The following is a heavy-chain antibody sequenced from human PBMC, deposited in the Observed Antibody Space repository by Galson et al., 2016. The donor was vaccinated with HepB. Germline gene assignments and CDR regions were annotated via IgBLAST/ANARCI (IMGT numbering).Heavy chain of an antibody. CDR2: IEGDGNSP. CDR1: GFTFRNHQ. Sequence: SLRLSCAVSGFTFRNHQMHWVRQVPGKGLVWVSRIEGDGNSPIYADSMKGRFTISRDNAENTLYLQMNSLRAEDTAVYYCARDLSGPDYWGQGTLVTVSS. CDR3: ARDLSGPDY. J-gene: IGHJ4*02. V-gene: IGHV3-74*01.